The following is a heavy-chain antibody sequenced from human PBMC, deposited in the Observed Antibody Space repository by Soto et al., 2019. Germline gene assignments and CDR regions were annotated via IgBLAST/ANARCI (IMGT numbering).Heavy chain of an antibody. CDR1: GGTFSSYT. V-gene: IGHV1-69*02. Sequence: QVQLVQSGAEVKKPGSSVKVSCKASGGTFSSYTISWVRQAPGQGLEWMGRIIPILGIANYAQKFQGRVTITADKSTSTAYMELSSLRSEDTAVYYCARGGRSRWLQLRPFDYWGQGTLVTVSS. CDR2: IIPILGIA. CDR3: ARGGRSRWLQLRPFDY. J-gene: IGHJ4*02. D-gene: IGHD5-12*01.